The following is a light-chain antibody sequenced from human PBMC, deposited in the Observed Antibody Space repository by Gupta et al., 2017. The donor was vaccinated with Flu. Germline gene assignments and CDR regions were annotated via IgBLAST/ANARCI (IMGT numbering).Light chain of an antibody. J-gene: IGLJ2*01. Sequence: GGNNIGSKSGDWYQQKPGQAPVLVVYDDRDRPSGIPERFSGSNSGNTATLTISEVEAGDEADFYCQVWDTTRAHPVFGGGTKLTVL. CDR1: NIGSKS. V-gene: IGLV3-21*02. CDR3: QVWDTTRAHPV. CDR2: DDR.